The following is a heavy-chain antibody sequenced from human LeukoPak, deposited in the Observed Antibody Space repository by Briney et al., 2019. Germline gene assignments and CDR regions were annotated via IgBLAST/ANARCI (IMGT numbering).Heavy chain of an antibody. Sequence: PGGSLRLSCAASGVSFSSDSLNWVRQAPGKGLEWVSSISSSSSYIYYADSVKGRFTISRDNAKNSLYLQMNSLRAEDTAVYYCARVPPGYSSSWYDYWGQGTLVSVSS. V-gene: IGHV3-21*01. J-gene: IGHJ4*02. CDR3: ARVPPGYSSSWYDY. CDR1: GVSFSSDS. D-gene: IGHD6-13*01. CDR2: ISSSSSYI.